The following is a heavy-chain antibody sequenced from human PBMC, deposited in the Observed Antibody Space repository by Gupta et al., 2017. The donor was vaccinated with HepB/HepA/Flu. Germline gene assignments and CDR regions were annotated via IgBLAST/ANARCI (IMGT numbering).Heavy chain of an antibody. D-gene: IGHD1-1*01. CDR2: VNTGNGNT. CDR1: GYTFKNYP. V-gene: IGHV1-3*04. J-gene: IGHJ4*02. CDR3: ARGAGYRQAGTPLFAY. Sequence: QVQLSQSGAEVKKPGASVKLSCKASGYTFKNYPMHWIRQAPGQRPEWLGWVNTGNGNTLYSQNFQDRINISRDASATTSYMELSSLTSEDSAVYYGARGAGYRQAGTPLFAYWGQGARVTVAS.